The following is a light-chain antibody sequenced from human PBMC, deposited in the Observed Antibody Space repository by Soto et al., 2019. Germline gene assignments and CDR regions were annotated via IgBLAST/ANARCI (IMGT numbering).Light chain of an antibody. V-gene: IGLV2-14*01. Sequence: QSVLTQPASVSGSLGQSITISCTGTSSDVGDYDYVSWYQQHPGKAPKLMIYEVNSRPSGVSNRFSGSKSGNTASLTISGLQGEDEAYYYCTSYTTSSTYVFGTGTKVTVL. CDR2: EVN. J-gene: IGLJ1*01. CDR1: SSDVGDYDY. CDR3: TSYTTSSTYV.